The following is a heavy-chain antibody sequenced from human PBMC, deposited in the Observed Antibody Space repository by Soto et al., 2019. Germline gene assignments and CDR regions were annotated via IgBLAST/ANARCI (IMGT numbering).Heavy chain of an antibody. CDR3: ARVHGSGSYDTC. D-gene: IGHD3-10*01. CDR1: GGSISSGGYY. Sequence: QVQLQESGPGLVKPSQTLSLTCTVSGGSISSGGYYWSWIRQHPGKGLEWIGYIYYSGSTYYNPSLKSRVIISIDTSKSHFSLMLSSVTAVETAVFYCARVHGSGSYDTCWGQGTLVTVFS. J-gene: IGHJ1*01. CDR2: IYYSGST. V-gene: IGHV4-31*03.